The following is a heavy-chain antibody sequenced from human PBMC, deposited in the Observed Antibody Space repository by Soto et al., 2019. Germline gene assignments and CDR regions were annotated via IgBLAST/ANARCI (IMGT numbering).Heavy chain of an antibody. CDR2: IYYSGST. Sequence: SETLSLTCTVSGGSISSYYWSWIRQPPGKGLEWNGYIYYSGSTNYNPSLKSRVTISVDTSKNQFSLKLSSVTAADTAVYYCARDHPYSSSWPNWFDPWGQGTLVTVSS. CDR1: GGSISSYY. CDR3: ARDHPYSSSWPNWFDP. V-gene: IGHV4-59*01. J-gene: IGHJ5*02. D-gene: IGHD6-13*01.